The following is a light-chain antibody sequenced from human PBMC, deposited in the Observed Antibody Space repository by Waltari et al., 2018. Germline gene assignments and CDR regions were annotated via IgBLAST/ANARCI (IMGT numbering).Light chain of an antibody. J-gene: IGKJ3*01. Sequence: EIVMTQSPATLSVSPGERATLSCRASQSIGTNLAWYQQKPGQAPKLLIYGSSTRATGIPARFSCSASGTEFTLTITSLQSEDFEVYYCHQYHNWPLTFGPGTRVDIK. CDR3: HQYHNWPLT. V-gene: IGKV3-15*01. CDR2: GSS. CDR1: QSIGTN.